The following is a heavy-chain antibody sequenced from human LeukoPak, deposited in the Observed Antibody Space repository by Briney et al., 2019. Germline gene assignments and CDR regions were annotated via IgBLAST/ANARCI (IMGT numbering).Heavy chain of an antibody. V-gene: IGHV4-59*01. CDR2: IYYSGST. D-gene: IGHD3-22*01. Sequence: GSLRLSCDASGFTFSDYYIRWIRQPPGKGLEWIGYIYYSGSTNYNPSLKSRVTISVDTSKNQFSLKLSSVTAADTAVYYCARGADSSGYYSIFYFDYWGQGTLVTVSS. CDR1: GFTFSDYY. J-gene: IGHJ4*02. CDR3: ARGADSSGYYSIFYFDY.